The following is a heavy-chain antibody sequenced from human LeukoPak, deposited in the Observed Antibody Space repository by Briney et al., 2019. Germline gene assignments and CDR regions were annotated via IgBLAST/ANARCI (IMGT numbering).Heavy chain of an antibody. Sequence: ASETLSLTCALYGGSFSGYYWSWIRQPPGKGLEWIGEINHSGSTNYNPSLKSRVTISVDTSKNQFSLKLSSVTAAETAVYYCARGGIAVAAAVDYWGQGTLVTVSS. CDR2: INHSGST. CDR1: GGSFSGYY. V-gene: IGHV4-34*01. J-gene: IGHJ4*02. CDR3: ARGGIAVAAAVDY. D-gene: IGHD6-19*01.